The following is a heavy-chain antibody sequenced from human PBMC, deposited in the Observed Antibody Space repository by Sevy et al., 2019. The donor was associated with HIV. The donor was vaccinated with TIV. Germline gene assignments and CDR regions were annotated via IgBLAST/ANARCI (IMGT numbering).Heavy chain of an antibody. J-gene: IGHJ5*02. CDR2: IYYTGSA. CDR3: ARAPPVRSGDDSLNWFDP. V-gene: IGHV4-59*01. CDR1: GGSIGTYY. D-gene: IGHD5-12*01. Sequence: SETLSLTCAVSGGSIGTYYWSWIRQPPGKGLEYIGYIYYTGSANYNPSLKSRVTIAVDTSKNQFSLNLRSMTAVDTAVYYCARAPPVRSGDDSLNWFDPWGQGTLVTVSS.